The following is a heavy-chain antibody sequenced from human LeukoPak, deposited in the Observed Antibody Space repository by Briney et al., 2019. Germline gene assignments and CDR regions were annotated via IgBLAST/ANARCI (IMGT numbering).Heavy chain of an antibody. Sequence: SETLSLTCAVSGGSISSSNWWSWVRQPPGKGLEWIGEIYHSGSTNYNPSLKSQVTISIDKSKNQFSLRLSSVTAADTAVYFCARRDYYSGSGSYYPFDYWGQGTLVTVSS. J-gene: IGHJ4*02. D-gene: IGHD3-10*01. V-gene: IGHV4-4*02. CDR3: ARRDYYSGSGSYYPFDY. CDR1: GGSISSSNW. CDR2: IYHSGST.